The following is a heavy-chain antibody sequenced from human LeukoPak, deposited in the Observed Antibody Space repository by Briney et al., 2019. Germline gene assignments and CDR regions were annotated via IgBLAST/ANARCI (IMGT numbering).Heavy chain of an antibody. D-gene: IGHD5-12*01. CDR3: AKARYSGYVTRGVVDY. CDR1: GFTFSSYG. V-gene: IGHV3-30*18. J-gene: IGHJ4*02. Sequence: GGSLRLSCAASGFTFSSYGMHWVRQAPGKGLEWVAVISYDGSNKYYADSVKGRFTISRDNSKNTLYLQMNSLRAEDTAVYYCAKARYSGYVTRGVVDYWGQGTLVTVSS. CDR2: ISYDGSNK.